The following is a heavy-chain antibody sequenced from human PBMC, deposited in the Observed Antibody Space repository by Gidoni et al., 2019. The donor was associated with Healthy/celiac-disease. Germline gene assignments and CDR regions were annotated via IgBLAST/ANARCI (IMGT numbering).Heavy chain of an antibody. CDR1: GIAFSRDS. J-gene: IGHJ4*02. CDR2: ISSSSSYI. V-gene: IGHV3-21*01. CDR3: AREAPQTGTTDFDY. D-gene: IGHD1-1*01. Sequence: PGGDVSPSDPGAGIAFSRDSMNWVRQAPGKGLEWVSSISSSSSYIYYADSVKGRFTISRDNAKNSLYLQMNSLRAEDTAVYYCAREAPQTGTTDFDYWGQGTLVTVSS.